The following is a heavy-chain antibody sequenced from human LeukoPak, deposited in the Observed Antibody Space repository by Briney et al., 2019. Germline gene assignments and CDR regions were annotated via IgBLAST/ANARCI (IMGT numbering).Heavy chain of an antibody. CDR2: IKQDGSEK. CDR1: GFTFSSYW. D-gene: IGHD3-10*01. V-gene: IGHV3-7*03. J-gene: IGHJ4*02. CDR3: TREVEMEPPFGELLLLRNY. Sequence: GGSLRLSCAASGFTFSSYWMSWVRQAPGKGLEWVANIKQDGSEKYYVDSVKGRFTISRDNAKNSLYLQMNSLKTEDTAVYYCTREVEMEPPFGELLLLRNYWGQGTLVTVSS.